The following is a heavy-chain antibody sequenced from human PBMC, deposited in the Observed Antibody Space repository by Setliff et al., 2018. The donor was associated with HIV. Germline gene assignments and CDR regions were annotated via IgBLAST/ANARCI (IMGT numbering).Heavy chain of an antibody. CDR2: ISPSNGNT. Sequence: ASVKVSCKASGYTFTSYIINWIRQAPGQGLEWVGWISPSNGNTNYAQKVQGRVTMTTDTSTSAAYMELSSLRSEDTAVYFCARDSRDIVVVIAPEPEPYYYYGMDVWGEGTTVTVSS. V-gene: IGHV1-18*01. CDR3: ARDSRDIVVVIAPEPEPYYYYGMDV. CDR1: GYTFTSYI. J-gene: IGHJ6*04. D-gene: IGHD2-15*01.